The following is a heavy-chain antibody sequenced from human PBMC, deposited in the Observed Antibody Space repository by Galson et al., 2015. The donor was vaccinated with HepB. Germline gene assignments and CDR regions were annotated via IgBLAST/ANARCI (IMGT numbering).Heavy chain of an antibody. CDR1: GYTFSTYS. V-gene: IGHV1-18*01. CDR3: ARVGMTSYYFDY. Sequence: SVKVSCKASGYTFSTYSIMWLRQAPGQGLETVEWISGYSGDTKYAQTFQGRVTMTTDTSTSTAYMDLRSLTSDDTAVYYCARVGMTSYYFDYWGQGTLVTVSS. CDR2: ISGYSGDT. D-gene: IGHD1-14*01. J-gene: IGHJ4*02.